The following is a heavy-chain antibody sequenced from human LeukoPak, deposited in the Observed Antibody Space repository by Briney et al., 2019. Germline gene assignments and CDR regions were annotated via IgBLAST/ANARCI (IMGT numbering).Heavy chain of an antibody. D-gene: IGHD2-15*01. CDR2: IYYSGST. CDR3: AACGSATAGVVDY. CDR1: GFSLSTSGMC. J-gene: IGHJ4*02. Sequence: SGPALVKPTQTLTLTCTFSGFSLSTSGMCVSWIRQHPGKGLEWIGYIYYSGSTYYNPSLKSRVTISVNTSKNQFSLKLSSVTAADTAVYYCAACGSATAGVVDYWGQGTLVTVSS. V-gene: IGHV4-31*03.